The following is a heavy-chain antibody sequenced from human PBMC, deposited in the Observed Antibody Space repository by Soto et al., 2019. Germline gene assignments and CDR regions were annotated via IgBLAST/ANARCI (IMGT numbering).Heavy chain of an antibody. CDR1: GGTFSSYA. CDR3: ARARIAAAGTYYYYYGMDV. V-gene: IGHV1-69*01. D-gene: IGHD6-13*01. Sequence: QVQLVQSGAEVKKPGSSVKVSCKASGGTFSSYAISWVRQAPGQGLEWMGGIIPIFGTANYAQKFQGRVTITADESTSTAYLELSSLRSEDTAVYYCARARIAAAGTYYYYYGMDVWGQGTTVTVSS. J-gene: IGHJ6*02. CDR2: IIPIFGTA.